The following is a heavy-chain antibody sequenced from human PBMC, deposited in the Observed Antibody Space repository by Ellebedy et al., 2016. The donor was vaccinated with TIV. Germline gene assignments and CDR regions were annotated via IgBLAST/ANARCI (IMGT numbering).Heavy chain of an antibody. D-gene: IGHD6-6*01. CDR1: GFTFSNYA. CDR2: ITRSGGST. V-gene: IGHV3-23*01. Sequence: PGGSLRLSCAAAGFTFSNYAVNWVRQAPGKGLEWGAGITRSGGSTYYADSVKGRFSISRDNSRNTLFLQVNSRRAEDTAVYYCMFKGLSARLYWGQGTLVTVSS. J-gene: IGHJ1*01. CDR3: MFKGLSARLY.